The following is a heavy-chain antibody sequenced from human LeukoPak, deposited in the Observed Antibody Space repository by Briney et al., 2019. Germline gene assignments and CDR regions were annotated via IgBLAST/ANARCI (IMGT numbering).Heavy chain of an antibody. V-gene: IGHV3-48*02. CDR1: GFTFSSYG. Sequence: GGSLRLSCAASGFTFSSYGMNWVRQAPGKGLEWVSYIGTSSSTIYYADSVKGRFTISRDNARNSLYLQMNSLGDEDTAVYYCARHDFGGNSGDYWGQGTLVTVSS. CDR3: ARHDFGGNSGDY. J-gene: IGHJ4*02. CDR2: IGTSSSTI. D-gene: IGHD4-23*01.